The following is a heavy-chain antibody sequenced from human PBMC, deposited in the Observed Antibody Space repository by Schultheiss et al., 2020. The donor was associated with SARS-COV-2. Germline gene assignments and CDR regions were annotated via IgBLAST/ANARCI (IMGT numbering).Heavy chain of an antibody. Sequence: SQTLSLTCTVSGGSISSSSYYWGWIRQPPGKGLEWIGSIYYSGSTYYNPSLKSRVTISVDKSKNQFSLKLSSVTAADSAVYYCARGVITGRGYWGQGTLVTVSS. CDR1: GGSISSSSYY. J-gene: IGHJ4*02. CDR3: ARGVITGRGY. V-gene: IGHV4-39*07. CDR2: IYYSGST. D-gene: IGHD1-20*01.